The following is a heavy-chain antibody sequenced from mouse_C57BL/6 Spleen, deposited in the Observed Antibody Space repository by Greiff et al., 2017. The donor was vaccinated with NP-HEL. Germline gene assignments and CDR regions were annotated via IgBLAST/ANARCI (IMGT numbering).Heavy chain of an antibody. J-gene: IGHJ3*01. CDR2: ISSGGDYI. V-gene: IGHV5-9-1*02. CDR3: TGDGTRTAQATFAY. Sequence: EVKLMESGEGLVKPGGSLKLSCAASGFTFSSYAMSWVRQTPEKRLEWVAYISSGGDYIYYADTVKGRFTISRDNARNTLYLQMSSLKSEDTAMYYCTGDGTRTAQATFAYWGQGTLVTVSA. CDR1: GFTFSSYA. D-gene: IGHD3-2*02.